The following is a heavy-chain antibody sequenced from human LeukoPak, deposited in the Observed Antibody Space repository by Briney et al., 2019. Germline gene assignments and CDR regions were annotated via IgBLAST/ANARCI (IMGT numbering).Heavy chain of an antibody. CDR2: INPDSGGI. CDR1: GYTFTDYF. V-gene: IGHV1-2*06. CDR3: ARERLQQGEDY. D-gene: IGHD3-16*01. Sequence: ASVNVSCKASGYTFTDYFMHWVRQAPGQGLEWLGRINPDSGGINSAQKFQGRLAMTRDTSLSTAYMDLSSLTSDDTAVYYCARERLQQGEDYWGQGTLVTVSS. J-gene: IGHJ4*02.